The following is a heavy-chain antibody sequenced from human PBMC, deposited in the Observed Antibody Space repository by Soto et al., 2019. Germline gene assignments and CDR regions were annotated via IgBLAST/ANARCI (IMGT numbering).Heavy chain of an antibody. CDR2: INSDGSST. D-gene: IGHD6-19*01. V-gene: IGHV3-74*01. CDR1: GFTFSSYW. J-gene: IGHJ4*02. CDR3: ARSIAVAEFDD. Sequence: GGSLRLSCAASGFTFSSYWMHWVRQAPGKGLVWVSRINSDGSSTSYADSVKGRFTISRDNAKNTLYLQMNSLRAEDTAVYYCARSIAVAEFDDWGQGSLVTVSS.